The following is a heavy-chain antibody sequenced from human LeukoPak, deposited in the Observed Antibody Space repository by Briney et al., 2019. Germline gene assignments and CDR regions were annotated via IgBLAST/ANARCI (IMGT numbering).Heavy chain of an antibody. CDR3: AKGMDYYGSGSPWIDY. CDR2: ISYDGSNK. Sequence: PGRSLRLSCAASGFTFSSYGMHWVRQAPGKGLEWVAVISYDGSNKYYADSVKGRFTISRDNSKNTLYLQMNSLRAEDTAVYYCAKGMDYYGSGSPWIDYWGQGTLVTVSS. D-gene: IGHD3-10*01. V-gene: IGHV3-30*18. J-gene: IGHJ4*02. CDR1: GFTFSSYG.